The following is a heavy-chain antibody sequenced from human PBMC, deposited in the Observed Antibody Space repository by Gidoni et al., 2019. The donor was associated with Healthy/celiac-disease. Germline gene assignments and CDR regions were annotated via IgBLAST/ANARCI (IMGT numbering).Heavy chain of an antibody. D-gene: IGHD1-20*01. Sequence: EVQLLESGGGLVQPGGSLRLSCAASGFTFSSYAMSWVRQAPGKGLECVSAISGSGGSTDYADSVKGRFTISREKSKNTLYLKMNSRRAEDTAVYYCAKDHQGYKMATSLFDYWGQGTLVTVSS. CDR3: AKDHQGYKMATSLFDY. V-gene: IGHV3-23*01. J-gene: IGHJ4*02. CDR2: ISGSGGST. CDR1: GFTFSSYA.